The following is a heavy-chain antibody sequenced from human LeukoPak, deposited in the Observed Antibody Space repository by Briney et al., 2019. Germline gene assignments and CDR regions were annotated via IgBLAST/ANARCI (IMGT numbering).Heavy chain of an antibody. CDR3: AKMGGDIVVVIN. D-gene: IGHD3-22*01. Sequence: GGSLRLSCAASGFTFSSYGMSWVRQAPGKGLEWVSAIGGSGGSTYYADSVKGRFTISRDNSKNTLYLQMNSLRAEDTAVYYCAKMGGDIVVVINWGQGTLVTVSS. V-gene: IGHV3-23*01. CDR1: GFTFSSYG. J-gene: IGHJ4*02. CDR2: IGGSGGST.